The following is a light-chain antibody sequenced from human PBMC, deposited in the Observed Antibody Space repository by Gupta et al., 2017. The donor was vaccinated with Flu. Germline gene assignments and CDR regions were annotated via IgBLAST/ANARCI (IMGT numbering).Light chain of an antibody. J-gene: IGKJ4*01. CDR2: AAS. Sequence: IHLTPSPSSGSASVGDRVSIACRASQGSSRWLPWYQQVPGKAPKLLIYAASNLQVGVPSRFSGGGSGTDFILTISSLQPEDFATYYCQQAYTFPLTFGGGTTVEIK. CDR1: QGSSRW. V-gene: IGKV1-12*01. CDR3: QQAYTFPLT.